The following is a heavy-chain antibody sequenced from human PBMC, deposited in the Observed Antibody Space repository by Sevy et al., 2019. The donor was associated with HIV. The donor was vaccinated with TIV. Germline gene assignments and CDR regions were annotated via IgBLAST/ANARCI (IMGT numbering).Heavy chain of an antibody. J-gene: IGHJ5*02. CDR3: ARALYYYDSSGYSPTRFDP. Sequence: SETLSLTCTVSGGSISSYYWSWIRQPPGKGLEWIGYIYYSGSTNYNPSLKSRVTISVDTSKNQFSLKLSSVTAADTAVYYCARALYYYDSSGYSPTRFDPWGQGTLVTVSS. CDR1: GGSISSYY. CDR2: IYYSGST. V-gene: IGHV4-59*01. D-gene: IGHD3-22*01.